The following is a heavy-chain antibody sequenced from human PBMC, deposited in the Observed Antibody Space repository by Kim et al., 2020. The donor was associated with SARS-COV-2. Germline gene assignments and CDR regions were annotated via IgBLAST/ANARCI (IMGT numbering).Heavy chain of an antibody. D-gene: IGHD4-17*01. CDR3: ASLGATVTSLSDF. Sequence: SETLSLTCTVSGGSISTPGYYRGWVRQSPGKGLEWIVTITDNGNTYYNPSLMSRVTISVDTSKNQFSLRLSSVTATDTAIYYCASLGATVTSLSDFWGQG. CDR1: GGSISTPGYY. J-gene: IGHJ4*02. V-gene: IGHV4-39*01. CDR2: ITDNGNT.